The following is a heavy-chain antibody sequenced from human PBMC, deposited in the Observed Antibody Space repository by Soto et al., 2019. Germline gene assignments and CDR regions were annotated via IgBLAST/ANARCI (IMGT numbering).Heavy chain of an antibody. J-gene: IGHJ3*02. D-gene: IGHD6-6*01. CDR1: GYSFTSYW. CDR2: IYPGDSDT. CDR3: ARSQLVPNPLHAFDI. Sequence: PGESLKISCKGSGYSFTSYWIGWVRQMPGKGLEWMGIIYPGDSDTRYSPSFQGQVTISADKSISTAYLQWSSPKASDTAIYYCARSQLVPNPLHAFDIWGQGTMVTVS. V-gene: IGHV5-51*01.